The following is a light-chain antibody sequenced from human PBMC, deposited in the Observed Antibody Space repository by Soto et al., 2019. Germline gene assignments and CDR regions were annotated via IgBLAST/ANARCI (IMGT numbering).Light chain of an antibody. Sequence: DIVMTQSPDSLAVSLGERATINCKSSQSVLYSSDNKNYLAWYQQKPGQPLKLLIYWASTRESGVPDRFSGSGSGTDFTLTISSLQAEDVAVYYCQQYDSTPWTFGQGTKVEIK. J-gene: IGKJ1*01. CDR2: WAS. CDR1: QSVLYSSDNKNY. V-gene: IGKV4-1*01. CDR3: QQYDSTPWT.